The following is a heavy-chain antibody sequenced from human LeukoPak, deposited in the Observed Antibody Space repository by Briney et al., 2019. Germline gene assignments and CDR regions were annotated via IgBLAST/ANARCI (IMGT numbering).Heavy chain of an antibody. D-gene: IGHD6-6*01. CDR1: GGSISSGGYY. V-gene: IGHV4-30-2*01. CDR2: IYHSGST. J-gene: IGHJ3*02. Sequence: PSQTLSLTCTVSGGSISSGGYYWSWIRQPPGKGLEWIGYIYHSGSTYYNPSLKSRVTISVDRSKNQFSLKLSSVTAADTAVYYCARLTRVAARARRAFDIWGQGTMVTVSS. CDR3: ARLTRVAARARRAFDI.